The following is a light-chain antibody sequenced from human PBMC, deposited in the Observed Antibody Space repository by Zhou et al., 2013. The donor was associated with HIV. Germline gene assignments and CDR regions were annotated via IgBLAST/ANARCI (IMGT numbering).Light chain of an antibody. V-gene: IGKV3-20*01. Sequence: EIVLTQSPGTLSLSPGERATLSCRASQSVSSSYLAWYQQKPGQAPRLLIYGASSRATGIPDRFSGSGSGTDFTLTISRLEPEDFAVYYCQQYGSSPLFGQGTKLGDQT. CDR2: GAS. CDR1: QSVSSSY. CDR3: QQYGSSPL. J-gene: IGKJ2*01.